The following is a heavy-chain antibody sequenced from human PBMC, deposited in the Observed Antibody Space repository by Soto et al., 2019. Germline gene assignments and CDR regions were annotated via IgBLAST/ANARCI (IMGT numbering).Heavy chain of an antibody. J-gene: IGHJ4*02. CDR2: IYYSRST. D-gene: IGHD3-10*01. CDR1: GGSISSGGYY. V-gene: IGHV4-31*03. Sequence: QVQLQESGPGLVKPSQTLSLTCTVSGGSISSGGYYWSWIRQHPGKGLEWIGYIYYSRSTYYNPSLKSRVTISVDTSKNQFSLKLSSVTAADTAVYYCARGSPTYGSGSYFSYYFDYWGQGTLVTVSS. CDR3: ARGSPTYGSGSYFSYYFDY.